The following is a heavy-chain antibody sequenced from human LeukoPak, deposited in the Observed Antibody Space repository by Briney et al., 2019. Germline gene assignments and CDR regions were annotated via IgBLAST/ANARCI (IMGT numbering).Heavy chain of an antibody. CDR2: ISAYNGNT. V-gene: IGHV1-18*01. Sequence: ASVKVSCKASGGTFSSYTISWVRQAPGQGLEWMGWISAYNGNTNYAQKLQGRVTMTTDTSTSTAYMELRSLRSDDTAVYYCARVVVVPAAIDYYYYMDVWGKGTTVTVSS. CDR1: GGTFSSYT. D-gene: IGHD2-2*01. CDR3: ARVVVVPAAIDYYYYMDV. J-gene: IGHJ6*03.